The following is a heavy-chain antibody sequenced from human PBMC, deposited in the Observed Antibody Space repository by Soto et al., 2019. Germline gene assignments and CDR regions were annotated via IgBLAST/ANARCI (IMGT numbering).Heavy chain of an antibody. J-gene: IGHJ5*02. D-gene: IGHD2-21*02. CDR2: IKSKIDGGTT. V-gene: IGHV3-15*07. CDR1: GFIVSSAW. Sequence: EVQLVESGGGLVKPGGSLRLSCTVSGFIVSSAWMNWVRQAPGKGLEWVGRIKSKIDGGTTDYAAPVQGRFTISLEESKNMLYLQMESLRTEDTAVYYCTPAPQRALTEDTARSWGQGTLVTVSS. CDR3: TPAPQRALTEDTARS.